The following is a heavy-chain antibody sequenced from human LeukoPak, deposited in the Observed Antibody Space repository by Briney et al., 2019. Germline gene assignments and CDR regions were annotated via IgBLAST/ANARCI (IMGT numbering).Heavy chain of an antibody. D-gene: IGHD6-13*01. J-gene: IGHJ4*02. CDR2: ISYDGSNK. CDR3: ARELAARIAAAGAPFDY. Sequence: GGSLRLSCAASGSTFSSYAMHWVRQAPGKGLEWVAAISYDGSNKYYADSVKGRFTISRDNSKNTLYLQMNSLRAEDTAVYYCARELAARIAAAGAPFDYWGQGTLVTVPS. V-gene: IGHV3-30*04. CDR1: GSTFSSYA.